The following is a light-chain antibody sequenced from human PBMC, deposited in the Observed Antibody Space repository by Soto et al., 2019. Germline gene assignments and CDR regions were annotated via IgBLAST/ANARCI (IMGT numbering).Light chain of an antibody. V-gene: IGLV4-69*02. CDR2: VNSDGSH. J-gene: IGLJ3*02. CDR1: SGHNTYA. CDR3: QTWGTGIRV. Sequence: QPVLTQSPSASASLGASVKLTCTLSSGHNTYAIAWHQQQPEKGPRYLMKVNSDGSHIKADGIPDRFSGSSSGAERYLTISSLQSEDEAVYYCQTWGTGIRVFGGGTKLTVL.